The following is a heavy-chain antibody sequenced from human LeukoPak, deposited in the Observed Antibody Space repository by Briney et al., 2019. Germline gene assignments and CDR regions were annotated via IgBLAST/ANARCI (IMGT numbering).Heavy chain of an antibody. J-gene: IGHJ6*03. D-gene: IGHD1-14*01. V-gene: IGHV3-30*03. CDR2: ISYDGSNK. CDR1: GFTFNNYW. Sequence: GGSLRLSCAASGFTFNNYWMHWVRQAPGKGLEWVAVISYDGSNKYYADSVKGRFTISRDNSKNTLYLQMNSLRAEDTAVYYCALTTYYYMDVWGKGTTVTVSS. CDR3: ALTTYYYMDV.